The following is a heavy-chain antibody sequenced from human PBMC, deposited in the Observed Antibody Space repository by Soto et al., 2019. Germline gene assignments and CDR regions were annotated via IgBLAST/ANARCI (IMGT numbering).Heavy chain of an antibody. CDR2: IDYSGST. Sequence: QVQLQESGPGLIKPSQTLSLTCTVSGGSIRSDDSYWSWIRQPPGKGLEWIGYIDYSGSTYYNPSLKSRVTISLDTSKNQFSLSLSSVTAADTAVFYCARTRYSDSGTDYWGQGTLVTVSS. D-gene: IGHD3-22*01. CDR1: GGSIRSDDSY. J-gene: IGHJ4*02. CDR3: ARTRYSDSGTDY. V-gene: IGHV4-30-4*01.